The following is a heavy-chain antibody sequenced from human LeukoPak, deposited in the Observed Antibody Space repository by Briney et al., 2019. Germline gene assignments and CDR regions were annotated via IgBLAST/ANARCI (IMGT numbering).Heavy chain of an antibody. J-gene: IGHJ4*01. D-gene: IGHD6-19*01. CDR3: ARGYSSGWYGCPFDY. V-gene: IGHV3-53*01. CDR2: IYSGGST. Sequence: GGSLRLSCAASGFTVSSNYMSWVRQAPGKGLEWVSVIYSGGSTYYADSVKGRFTISRDNSKNTLYLQMNSLRAEDTAVYYCARGYSSGWYGCPFDYWGHGTLVTVPS. CDR1: GFTVSSNY.